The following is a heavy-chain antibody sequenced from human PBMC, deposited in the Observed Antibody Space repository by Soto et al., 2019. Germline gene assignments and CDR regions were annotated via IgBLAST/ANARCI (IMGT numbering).Heavy chain of an antibody. CDR2: IYYSGST. Sequence: SETLSLTCTVSGGSISSGDYYWSWIRQPPGKGLEWIGYIYYSGSTYYNPSLKSRVTISVDTSKNQFSLKLSSVTAADTAVYYCARDPQYYYGSGSYSHYYGMAVWGQGTTVTVSS. D-gene: IGHD3-10*01. CDR3: ARDPQYYYGSGSYSHYYGMAV. V-gene: IGHV4-30-4*01. CDR1: GGSISSGDYY. J-gene: IGHJ6*02.